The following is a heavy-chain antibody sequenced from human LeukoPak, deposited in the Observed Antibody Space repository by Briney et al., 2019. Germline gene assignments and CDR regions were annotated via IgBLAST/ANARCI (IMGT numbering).Heavy chain of an antibody. CDR2: VNHSGST. CDR1: GGSFSGYY. V-gene: IGHV4-34*01. CDR3: ASMGFGPLDY. D-gene: IGHD3-10*01. J-gene: IGHJ4*02. Sequence: SETLSLTCAVYGGSFSGYYWSWIRQPPGKGLEWIGEVNHSGSTNYNPSLKSRVTISVDTSKNQFSLKLSSVTAADTAVYYCASMGFGPLDYWGQGTLVTVSS.